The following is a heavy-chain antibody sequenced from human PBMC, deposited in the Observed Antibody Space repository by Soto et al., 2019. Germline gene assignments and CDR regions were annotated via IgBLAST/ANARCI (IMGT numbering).Heavy chain of an antibody. D-gene: IGHD2-21*02. CDR2: INHSGST. J-gene: IGHJ6*02. CDR3: ARFCGGDCNHGMDV. CDR1: GGSFSGYY. Sequence: SETLSLTCAVYGGSFSGYYWSWIRQPPGKGLEWIGEINHSGSTNYNPSLKSRVTISVDTSKNQFSLKLSSVTAADTAVYYCARFCGGDCNHGMDVWGQGTTVTVSS. V-gene: IGHV4-34*01.